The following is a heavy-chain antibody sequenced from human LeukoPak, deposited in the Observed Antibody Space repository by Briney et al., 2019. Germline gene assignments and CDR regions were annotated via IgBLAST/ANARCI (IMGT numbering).Heavy chain of an antibody. V-gene: IGHV1-18*01. CDR1: GGTFSSYA. J-gene: IGHJ5*02. CDR3: AREGNTWLDP. Sequence: ASVKVSCKASGGTFSSYAISWVRQAPGQGLEWMGWISAYNGNTNYAQKFQGRVTLTTDTSTRTAYMELRSLTSDDTAVYYCAREGNTWLDPWGQGALVTVSS. CDR2: ISAYNGNT.